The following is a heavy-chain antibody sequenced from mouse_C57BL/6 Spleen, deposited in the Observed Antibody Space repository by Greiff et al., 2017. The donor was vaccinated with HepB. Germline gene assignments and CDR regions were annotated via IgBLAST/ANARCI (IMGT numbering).Heavy chain of an antibody. J-gene: IGHJ3*01. CDR2: INPNNGGT. CDR1: GYTFTDYN. CDR3: ARGASTMITTAFAY. V-gene: IGHV1-18*01. D-gene: IGHD2-4*01. Sequence: EVQLQQSGPELVKPGASVKIPCKASGYTFTDYNMDWVKQSHGKSLEWIGDINPNNGGTIYNQKFKGKATLTVDKSSSTAYMELRSLTSEDTAVYYCARGASTMITTAFAYWGQGTLVTVSA.